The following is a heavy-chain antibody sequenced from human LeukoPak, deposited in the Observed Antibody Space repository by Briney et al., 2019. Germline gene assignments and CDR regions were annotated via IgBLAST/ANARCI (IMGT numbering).Heavy chain of an antibody. D-gene: IGHD6-6*01. CDR3: AKDTRSLGGARKGFDV. CDR1: GFTFCRYA. Sequence: GDTLRLSCVPSGFTFCRYAMNWGRQAPGNGLEWVSSLSAIDDSTSYAQSGRCRFTISRDNSKNTVSLQMNRLGAEEPAVYYCAKDTRSLGGARKGFDVWGQGKMVTVS. V-gene: IGHV3-23*01. J-gene: IGHJ3*01. CDR2: LSAIDDST.